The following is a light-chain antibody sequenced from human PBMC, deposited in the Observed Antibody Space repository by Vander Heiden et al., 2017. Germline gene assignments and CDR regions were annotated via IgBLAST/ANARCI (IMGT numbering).Light chain of an antibody. CDR3: QQFGT. J-gene: IGKJ2*01. Sequence: EIVLTQSPGTLSLSPGERATLSCRASQSVSSSYLAWYQQKPGQAPRLLIYGASSRATGIQDRFSGSGSGTDFTLTISRLEPEDFAVYYGQQFGTFGQGTKLEIK. CDR2: GAS. CDR1: QSVSSSY. V-gene: IGKV3-20*01.